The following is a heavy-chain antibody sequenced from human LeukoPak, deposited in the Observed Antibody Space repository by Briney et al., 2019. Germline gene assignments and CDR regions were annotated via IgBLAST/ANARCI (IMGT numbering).Heavy chain of an antibody. D-gene: IGHD2-15*01. CDR3: AKDRCSGVSCSGDY. V-gene: IGHV3-23*01. CDR2: ISGSGGST. J-gene: IGHJ4*02. Sequence: PGGSLRLSCVASGFTFSGYAMTWVRQAPGKGLEWVSVISGSGGSTYYADSVKGRFTISRDNSKNTLYLQMNSLRAEDTAVYYCAKDRCSGVSCSGDYWGQGTLVTVSS. CDR1: GFTFSGYA.